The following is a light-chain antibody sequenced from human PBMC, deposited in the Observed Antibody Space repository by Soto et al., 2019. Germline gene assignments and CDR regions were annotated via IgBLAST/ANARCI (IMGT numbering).Light chain of an antibody. CDR1: SGSVSTSYY. V-gene: IGLV8-61*01. J-gene: IGLJ3*02. CDR3: VLYMGSGISV. CDR2: STN. Sequence: QAVVTQEPSFSVSPGGTVTLTCGLSSGSVSTSYYPSWYQQTPGQAPRTLIYSTNTRSSGVPDRFSGSILGNKAALTITGAQADDESHYYCVLYMGSGISVFGGGTTLTVL.